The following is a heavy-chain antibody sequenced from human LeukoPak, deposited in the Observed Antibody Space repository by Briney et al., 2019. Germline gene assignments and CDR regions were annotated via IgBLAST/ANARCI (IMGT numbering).Heavy chain of an antibody. V-gene: IGHV4-34*01. CDR1: GGSFSGYY. D-gene: IGHD6-13*01. CDR2: INHSGST. CDR3: ARLWGSSWSQFDY. J-gene: IGHJ4*02. Sequence: SETLSLTCAVYGGSFSGYYWSWIRQPPGKGLEWIGEINHSGSTNYNPSLKSRVTISVDTSKNQFSLKLSSVTAADTAVYYCARLWGSSWSQFDYWGQGTLVTVSS.